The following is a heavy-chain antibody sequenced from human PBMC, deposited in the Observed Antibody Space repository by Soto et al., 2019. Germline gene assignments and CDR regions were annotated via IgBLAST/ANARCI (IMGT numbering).Heavy chain of an antibody. D-gene: IGHD1-26*01. CDR3: ARDVGGAAGH. V-gene: IGHV3-7*01. CDR1: GFTFSSYW. Sequence: TGGSLRLSCAASGFTFSSYWMIWVRQAPGKGLEWVANIKQDGSEKYYVDSVKGRFTISRDNAKNTLYLQLNSLRDEDTAVYYCARDVGGAAGHWGQGTLVTVSS. J-gene: IGHJ4*02. CDR2: IKQDGSEK.